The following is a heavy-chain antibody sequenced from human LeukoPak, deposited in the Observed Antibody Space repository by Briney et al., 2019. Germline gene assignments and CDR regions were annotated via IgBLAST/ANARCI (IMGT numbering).Heavy chain of an antibody. CDR1: GYTLTELS. CDR3: ARDRGYFPMDGYSSGWFDY. CDR2: FDPEDGET. Sequence: ASVKVSCKVSGYTLTELSMHWVRQAPGKGLEWMGGFDPEDGETIYAQKFQGRVTMTRDTSTSTVYMELSSLRSEDTAVYYCARDRGYFPMDGYSSGWFDYWGQGTLVTVSS. J-gene: IGHJ4*02. V-gene: IGHV1-24*01. D-gene: IGHD6-19*01.